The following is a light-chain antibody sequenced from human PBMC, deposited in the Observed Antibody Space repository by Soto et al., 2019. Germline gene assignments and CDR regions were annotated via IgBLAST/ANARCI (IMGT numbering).Light chain of an antibody. Sequence: EVVLTQSPGVLSVSPGERVTLYCRASQSVSSSYLAWYQQKPGQAPTLLIYGASSRAIDIPDRFSGSGSGTDFTLTISRLEPEDVAVYYCQQHGGSHWTFGQGTKVEIK. CDR1: QSVSSSY. J-gene: IGKJ1*01. V-gene: IGKV3-20*01. CDR2: GAS. CDR3: QQHGGSHWT.